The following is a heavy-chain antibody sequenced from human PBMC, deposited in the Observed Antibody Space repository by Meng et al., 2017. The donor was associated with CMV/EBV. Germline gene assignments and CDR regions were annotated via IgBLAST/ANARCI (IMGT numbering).Heavy chain of an antibody. V-gene: IGHV1-18*01. J-gene: IGHJ6*02. CDR1: GYTFTSYG. CDR2: ISAYNGNT. D-gene: IGHD2-2*01. CDR3: ASWGYLVVPAANTMDYYGMDV. Sequence: ASVKVSCKASGYTFTSYGISWVRQAPGQGLEWMGWISAYNGNTNYAQKLQGRVTMTTDTSTSTAYMELRSLRSDDTAVYYCASWGYLVVPAANTMDYYGMDVWGQGTTVTVSS.